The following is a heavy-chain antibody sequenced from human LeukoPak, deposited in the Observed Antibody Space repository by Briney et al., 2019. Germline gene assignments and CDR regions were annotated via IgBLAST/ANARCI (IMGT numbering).Heavy chain of an antibody. Sequence: SETLSLTCTVSGGSISSSSYYWGWIRQPPGKGLEWIASIYYRGSTHYNPSLASLKSRVTISGDTSKNQFSLKLSSVTAADTAVYYCARYREVGATVDYWGQGTLVTVSS. CDR2: IYYRGST. J-gene: IGHJ4*02. D-gene: IGHD1-26*01. CDR3: ARYREVGATVDY. V-gene: IGHV4-39*07. CDR1: GGSISSSSYY.